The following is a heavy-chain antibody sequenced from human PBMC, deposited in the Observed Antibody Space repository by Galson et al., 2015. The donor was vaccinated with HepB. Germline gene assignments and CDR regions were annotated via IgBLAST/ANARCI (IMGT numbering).Heavy chain of an antibody. CDR1: GYRFSTYW. Sequence: QSGAEVKKPGESLKISCTGSGYRFSTYWIGWVRQLPGRGLAWMGSVYPGASDTRYSPSFQGQVTISADKSINTAYLQWSSLEASDPAMYYCARRQIYGSGFYGMDVWGQGTTVTVSS. CDR2: VYPGASDT. CDR3: ARRQIYGSGFYGMDV. V-gene: IGHV5-51*01. D-gene: IGHD3-22*01. J-gene: IGHJ6*02.